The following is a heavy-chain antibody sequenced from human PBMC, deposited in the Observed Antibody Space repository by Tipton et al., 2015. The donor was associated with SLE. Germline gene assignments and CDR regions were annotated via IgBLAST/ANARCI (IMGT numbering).Heavy chain of an antibody. CDR2: IYHSGST. Sequence: GSLRLSCAVSGGSISSSNWWSWVRQPPGKGLEWIGEIYHSGSTNYNPSLKSRVTISVDKSKNQFSLKLSSVTAADTAVYYCARSGPYWNYGHYFDYWGQGTLVTVSS. J-gene: IGHJ4*02. CDR3: ARSGPYWNYGHYFDY. D-gene: IGHD1-7*01. V-gene: IGHV4-4*02. CDR1: GGSISSSNW.